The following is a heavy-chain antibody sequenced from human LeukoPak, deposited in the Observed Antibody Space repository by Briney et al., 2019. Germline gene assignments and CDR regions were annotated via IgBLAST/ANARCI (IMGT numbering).Heavy chain of an antibody. V-gene: IGHV3-30*04. CDR3: VRDGEHGYNSLDS. CDR2: ISHDGNSR. CDR1: GFTFTTYS. Sequence: AGGSLRLSCAASGFTFTTYSLHWVRQAPGRGLESVAVISHDGNSRYYADSVKGRFTISRDNSNNTLYLQMNSPRAEDTALYYCVRDGEHGYNSLDSWGQGTLVIVSS. J-gene: IGHJ4*02. D-gene: IGHD5-12*01.